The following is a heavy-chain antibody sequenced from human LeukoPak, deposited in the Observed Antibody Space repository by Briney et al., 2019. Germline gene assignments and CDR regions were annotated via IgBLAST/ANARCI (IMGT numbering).Heavy chain of an antibody. Sequence: SETLPLTCTVSGGSISSSSYYWGWVRQPPGEGLEWIGSIYYSGSTYYKPSLKSRVTISVDTSKNQFSLKLSSVTAADTAVYYCARGRFLDAFDIWGQGTMVTVSS. CDR2: IYYSGST. CDR3: ARGRFLDAFDI. CDR1: GGSISSSSYY. D-gene: IGHD3-3*01. V-gene: IGHV4-39*07. J-gene: IGHJ3*02.